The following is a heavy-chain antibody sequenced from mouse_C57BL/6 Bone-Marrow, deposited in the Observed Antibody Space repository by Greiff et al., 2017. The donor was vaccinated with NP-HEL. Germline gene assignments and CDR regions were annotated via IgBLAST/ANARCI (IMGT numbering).Heavy chain of an antibody. CDR2: IHPNSGST. J-gene: IGHJ2*01. D-gene: IGHD2-5*01. V-gene: IGHV1-64*01. CDR3: ARSGGFYYSNSYYFDY. CDR1: GYTFTSYW. Sequence: QVQLQQPGAELVKPGASVKLSCKASGYTFTSYWMHWVKQRPGQGLEWIGMIHPNSGSTNYNEKFKSKATLTVDKSSSTAYMQLSSLTSEDSAVYYCARSGGFYYSNSYYFDYWGQGTTLTVSS.